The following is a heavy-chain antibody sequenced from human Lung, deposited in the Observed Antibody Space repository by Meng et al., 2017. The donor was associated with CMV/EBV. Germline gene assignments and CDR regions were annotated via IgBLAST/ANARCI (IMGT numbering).Heavy chain of an antibody. CDR2: IHFDGSNE. CDR1: GFTLKYYG. J-gene: IGHJ4*02. CDR3: AKAVFGVVIDY. D-gene: IGHD3-3*01. V-gene: IGHV3-30*02. Sequence: SCAASGFTLKYYGMHWVRQAPGKGLEWVAFIHFDGSNEHYADSATGRFTISRDNPKNMLYLEMNSLRVEDTAVYYCAKAVFGVVIDYWGQGTLVTVSS.